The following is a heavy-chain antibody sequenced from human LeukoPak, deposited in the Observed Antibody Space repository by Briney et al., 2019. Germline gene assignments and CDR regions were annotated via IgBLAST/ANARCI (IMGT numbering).Heavy chain of an antibody. CDR1: GFTLSIYW. D-gene: IGHD3-16*01. Sequence: GGSLRLSCAASGFTLSIYWMSWVRQAPGKGLERVANIKHDGGERYYVDSVKGRFTISRDNAKSSLYLQMNSLRADDTAVYYCARGLPYFDYWGQGTLVTVSS. CDR3: ARGLPYFDY. J-gene: IGHJ4*02. V-gene: IGHV3-7*01. CDR2: IKHDGGER.